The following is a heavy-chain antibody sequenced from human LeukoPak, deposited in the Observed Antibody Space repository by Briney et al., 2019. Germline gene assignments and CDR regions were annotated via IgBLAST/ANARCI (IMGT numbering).Heavy chain of an antibody. CDR1: GYTITGYI. D-gene: IGHD6-13*01. J-gene: IGHJ5*02. V-gene: IGHV1-18*01. Sequence: GASVKVSSKASGYTITGYIISWVLQAPGQGLEWMGWISAYNGNTNSAQKLQGRVTMTTDTSTSTAYMELRSLRSDDTAVYYCPRNKQQLYGHLFNRWGQGTLVTVSS. CDR3: PRNKQQLYGHLFNR. CDR2: ISAYNGNT.